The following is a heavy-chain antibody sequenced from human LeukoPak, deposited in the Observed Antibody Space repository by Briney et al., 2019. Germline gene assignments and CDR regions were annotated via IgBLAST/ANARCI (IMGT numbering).Heavy chain of an antibody. V-gene: IGHV4-39*01. CDR2: IYYSGST. CDR3: VRPLGGATLHAFDI. J-gene: IGHJ3*02. CDR1: GGSISSSSYY. Sequence: PSETLSLTCTVSGGSISSSSYYWGWIRQPPGKGLEWIGSIYYSGSTFYNPSLKSRVTISVDTSKNQFSLKLSSVTAADTAVYYCVRPLGGATLHAFDIWGQGTMVTVSS. D-gene: IGHD4/OR15-4a*01.